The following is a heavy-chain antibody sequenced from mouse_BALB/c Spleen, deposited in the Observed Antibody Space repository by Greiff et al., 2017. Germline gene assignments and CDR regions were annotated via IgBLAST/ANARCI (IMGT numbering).Heavy chain of an antibody. CDR3: ATRYDYDPFAY. J-gene: IGHJ3*01. CDR2: IDPANGNT. Sequence: EVQLQQSGAELVKPGASVKLSCTASGFNIKDTYMHWVKQRPEQGLEWIGRIDPANGNTKYDPKFQGKATITADTSSNTAYLQLSSLTSEDTAVYYCATRYDYDPFAYWGQGTLVTVSA. V-gene: IGHV14-3*02. CDR1: GFNIKDTY. D-gene: IGHD2-4*01.